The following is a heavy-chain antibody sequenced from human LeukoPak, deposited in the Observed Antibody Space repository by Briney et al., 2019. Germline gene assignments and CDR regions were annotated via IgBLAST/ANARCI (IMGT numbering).Heavy chain of an antibody. CDR3: ARARPARESWFDP. V-gene: IGHV1-69*13. CDR2: IIPIFGTA. J-gene: IGHJ5*02. CDR1: GGTFSSYA. D-gene: IGHD3-10*01. Sequence: ASVKVSCKASGGTFSSYAISRVRQAPGQGLEWMGGIIPIFGTANYAQKFQGRVTITADESTSTAYMELSSLRSEDTAVYYCARARPARESWFDPWGQGTLVTVSS.